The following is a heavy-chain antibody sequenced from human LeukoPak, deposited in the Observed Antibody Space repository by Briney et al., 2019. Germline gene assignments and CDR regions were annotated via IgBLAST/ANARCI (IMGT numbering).Heavy chain of an antibody. V-gene: IGHV1-18*01. CDR3: ARDWPRFWSGCYPFDY. CDR2: ISAYNGNT. J-gene: IGHJ4*02. Sequence: ASVKVSCKASGYTFTSYGISWVRQAPGQGLEWMGWISAYNGNTNYAQKLQGRVTMTTDTSTSTAYMELRSLRSDDTAVYYCARDWPRFWSGCYPFDYWGQGTLVTVSS. CDR1: GYTFTSYG. D-gene: IGHD3-3*01.